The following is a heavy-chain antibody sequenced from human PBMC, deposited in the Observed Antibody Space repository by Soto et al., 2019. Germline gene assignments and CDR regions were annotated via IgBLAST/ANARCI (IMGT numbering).Heavy chain of an antibody. V-gene: IGHV4-34*01. Sequence: ASETLSLTCAVYGGSFSGYYWSWIRQPPGKGLEWIGEINHSGSTNYNPSLKSRVTISVDTSKNQFSLKLSSVTAADTAVYYCARIGVAATRYYYYGMDVWGQGTTVTVSS. D-gene: IGHD2-15*01. J-gene: IGHJ6*02. CDR2: INHSGST. CDR1: GGSFSGYY. CDR3: ARIGVAATRYYYYGMDV.